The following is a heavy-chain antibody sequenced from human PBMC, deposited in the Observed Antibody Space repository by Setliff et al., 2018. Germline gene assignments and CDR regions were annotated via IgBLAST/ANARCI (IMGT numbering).Heavy chain of an antibody. CDR1: GGSISRYY. Sequence: LSETLSLTCTVSGGSISRYYWSWIRQPPGKGLEWIAYIHPSGSTSYNPSLKSRVTISVDTSKNQFSLKLTSVTAADTAVYYCARVDYGSGSYPSDWGQGALVTVSS. V-gene: IGHV4-4*08. D-gene: IGHD3-10*01. J-gene: IGHJ4*02. CDR3: ARVDYGSGSYPSD. CDR2: IHPSGST.